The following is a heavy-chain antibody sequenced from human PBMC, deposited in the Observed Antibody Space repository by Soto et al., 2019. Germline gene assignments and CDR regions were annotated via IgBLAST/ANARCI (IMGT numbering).Heavy chain of an antibody. Sequence: PGGSLRLSCAASGFTFSSYAMSWVRQAPGKGLEWVSAISGSGGSTYCADSVKGRFTISRDNSKNTLYLQMNSLRAEDTAVYYRAKGGWVASYGGAFDIWGQGTMVTVSS. CDR3: AKGGWVASYGGAFDI. D-gene: IGHD5-18*01. V-gene: IGHV3-23*01. J-gene: IGHJ3*02. CDR2: ISGSGGST. CDR1: GFTFSSYA.